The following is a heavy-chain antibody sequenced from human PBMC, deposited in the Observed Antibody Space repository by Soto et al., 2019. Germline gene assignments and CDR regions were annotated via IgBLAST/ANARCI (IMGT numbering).Heavy chain of an antibody. CDR3: ARRSTVTYDY. V-gene: IGHV4-39*01. Sequence: PSETLSLTCTVSCGSLTSNSYYWGWIRQPPGKGLEWIGSFYYSQSTYFNPSLKSRVTISVETSKNQYSLKLSAVTAADTAVYYCARRSTVTYDYWGQGILVTVSS. J-gene: IGHJ4*02. D-gene: IGHD4-17*01. CDR1: CGSLTSNSYY. CDR2: FYYSQST.